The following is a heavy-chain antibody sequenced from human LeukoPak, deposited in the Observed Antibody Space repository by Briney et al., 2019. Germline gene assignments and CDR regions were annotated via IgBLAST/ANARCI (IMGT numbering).Heavy chain of an antibody. CDR2: INPSGGST. CDR1: GYTFTSYY. V-gene: IGHV1-46*01. CDR3: ARGQTLMVYAIEGNWFDP. Sequence: GASVKVSCKASGYTFTSYYMHWVRQAPGQGLEWMGIINPSGGSTSYAQKFQGRVTMTRDMSTSTVYMELSSLRSEDTAVYYCARGQTLMVYAIEGNWFDPWGQGTLVTVSS. D-gene: IGHD2-8*01. J-gene: IGHJ5*02.